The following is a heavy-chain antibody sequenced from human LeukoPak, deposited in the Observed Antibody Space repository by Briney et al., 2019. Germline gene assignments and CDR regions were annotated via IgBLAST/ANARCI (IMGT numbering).Heavy chain of an antibody. V-gene: IGHV1-8*01. D-gene: IGHD3-22*01. CDR3: ARGDTMIVVDASDI. J-gene: IGHJ3*02. Sequence: GASVKVSCKASGYTFTSYDINWVRQATGQGLEWMGWMNPNSGNTGYAQKFQGRVTMTRNTSISTAYMELSSLRSEDTAVYYCARGDTMIVVDASDIWGQGTMVTVSS. CDR1: GYTFTSYD. CDR2: MNPNSGNT.